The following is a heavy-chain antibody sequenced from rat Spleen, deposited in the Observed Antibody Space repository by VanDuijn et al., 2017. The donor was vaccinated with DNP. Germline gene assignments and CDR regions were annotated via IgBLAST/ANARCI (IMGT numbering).Heavy chain of an antibody. D-gene: IGHD1-11*01. CDR2: INYSGAT. CDR3: AIGLNYGGYIYSWYFDF. V-gene: IGHV3-1*01. CDR1: GYSITSNY. Sequence: EVQFQESGPGLVKSSQSLSLTCSVTGYSITSNYWAWIRKFPGNKMEWMGYINYSGATSYNPSLRGRISITRDTSKNQFFLQLNSVTTEDTATYYCAIGLNYGGYIYSWYFDFWGPGTMVTVSS. J-gene: IGHJ1*01.